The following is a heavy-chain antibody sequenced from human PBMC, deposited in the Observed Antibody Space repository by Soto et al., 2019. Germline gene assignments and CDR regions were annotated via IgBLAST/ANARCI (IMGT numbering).Heavy chain of an antibody. D-gene: IGHD2-15*01. J-gene: IGHJ4*02. Sequence: QVQLQESGPGLVKPSQTLSLTCSVSGASISSGTYYWSWIRQHPGKGLEWIGYIYYTGSTCYNPSLRSRITISEDLSKNHFARGLRSVPAADTGVYYCARGTEEAGGPFDDWGQGTLVTVSS. V-gene: IGHV4-31*03. CDR2: IYYTGST. CDR3: ARGTEEAGGPFDD. CDR1: GASISSGTYY.